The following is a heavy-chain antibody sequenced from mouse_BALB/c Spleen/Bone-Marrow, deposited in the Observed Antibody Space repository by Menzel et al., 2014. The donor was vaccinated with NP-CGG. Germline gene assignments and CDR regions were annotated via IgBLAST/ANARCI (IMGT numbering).Heavy chain of an antibody. CDR2: IDPANGNA. CDR1: GFNIRDTY. J-gene: IGHJ3*01. D-gene: IGHD2-14*01. CDR3: ARGYDEGFAY. V-gene: IGHV14-3*02. Sequence: EVKLMESGAELVKLGASVKLSCTASGFNIRDTYMHWVEQRPEQGLEWIGRIDPANGNAKYDPKFQGKATITADTSSNTAYLQLSSLTSEDTAVYYCARGYDEGFAYWGQGTLVTVSA.